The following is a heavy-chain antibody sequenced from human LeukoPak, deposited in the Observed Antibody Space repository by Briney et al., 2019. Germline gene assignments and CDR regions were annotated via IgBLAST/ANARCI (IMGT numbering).Heavy chain of an antibody. J-gene: IGHJ4*02. CDR2: IIPILGIA. Sequence: SVKVSCKASGGTFSSYAISWVRQAPGQGLEWMGRIIPILGIANYAQKFQGRVTITADKSTSAAYMELSSLRSEDTAVYYCARDLEGYYGSGSEFWGQGTLVTVSS. D-gene: IGHD3-10*01. V-gene: IGHV1-69*04. CDR1: GGTFSSYA. CDR3: ARDLEGYYGSGSEF.